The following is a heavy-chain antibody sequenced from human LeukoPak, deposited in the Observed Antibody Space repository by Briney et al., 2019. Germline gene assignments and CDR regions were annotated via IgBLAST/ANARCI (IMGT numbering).Heavy chain of an antibody. V-gene: IGHV1-2*02. Sequence: ASVKVSCKASGYTFTGYYMHWVRQAPGQGLEWMGWINPNSGGTNYAQKFQGRVTMTRDTSISTAYIELSRLRSDDTAVYYCARDPSVTTYYYDSSGYYNWFDPWGQGTLVTVSS. J-gene: IGHJ5*02. CDR2: INPNSGGT. CDR3: ARDPSVTTYYYDSSGYYNWFDP. CDR1: GYTFTGYY. D-gene: IGHD3-22*01.